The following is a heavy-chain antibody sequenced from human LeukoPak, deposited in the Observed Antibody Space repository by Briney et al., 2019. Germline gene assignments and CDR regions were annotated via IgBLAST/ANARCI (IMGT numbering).Heavy chain of an antibody. CDR1: GGTLSSYG. CDR3: ARERIVAKFLSY. V-gene: IGHV1-69*04. CDR2: IIPILGIA. D-gene: IGHD5-12*01. Sequence: SVKVCCKASGGTLSSYGISWVRQAPGQGLEWMGRIIPILGIANYAQKFQGRVTITADKSTSVAYMELSNLRSEDTAVYYCARERIVAKFLSYWGQGTLVTVSS. J-gene: IGHJ4*02.